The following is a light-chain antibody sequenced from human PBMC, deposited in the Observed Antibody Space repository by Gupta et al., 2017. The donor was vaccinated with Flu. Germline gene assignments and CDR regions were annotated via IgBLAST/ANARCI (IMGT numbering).Light chain of an antibody. CDR2: AAS. CDR3: QQQDSCPLT. CDR1: QEIRND. J-gene: IGKJ1*01. V-gene: IGKV1-17*01. Sequence: PSSLSSSVGDRVTITCRASQEIRNDLGWYQQKPGKAPKRLSYAASKVQSGVPSRFSGSGSGTEFTLTISSRQPEDFATYYCQQQDSCPLTFGQGTKVEIK.